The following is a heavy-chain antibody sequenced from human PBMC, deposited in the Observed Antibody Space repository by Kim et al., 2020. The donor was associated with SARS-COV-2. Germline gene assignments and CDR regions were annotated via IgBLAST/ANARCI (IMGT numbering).Heavy chain of an antibody. D-gene: IGHD6-13*01. V-gene: IGHV4-39*01. J-gene: IGHJ4*01. Sequence: SETLSLTCTVSGGSISSSSYYWGWIRQPPGKGLEYIGSIYYSGSTYYNPSLKSRVTISVDTSKNQFSLKLNSVTAADTAVYYCARRGSNWTGTYYFDYWG. CDR1: GGSISSSSYY. CDR2: IYYSGST. CDR3: ARRGSNWTGTYYFDY.